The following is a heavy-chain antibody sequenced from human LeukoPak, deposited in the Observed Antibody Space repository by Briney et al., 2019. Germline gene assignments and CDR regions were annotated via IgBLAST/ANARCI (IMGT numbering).Heavy chain of an antibody. CDR3: AKAAYCTSTSCHFSGYAQRPLDS. CDR1: GFTFNTYG. D-gene: IGHD2-2*01. V-gene: IGHV3-30*18. J-gene: IGHJ4*02. Sequence: TGGSLRLSCVASGFTFNTYGIHWVRQAPGKGLEWVAGISVDGNNKDYSDSVKGRFTISRDNSKNTLYLQMNSLRTEDTAAYYCAKAAYCTSTSCHFSGYAQRPLDSWGQGTLVTVSS. CDR2: ISVDGNNK.